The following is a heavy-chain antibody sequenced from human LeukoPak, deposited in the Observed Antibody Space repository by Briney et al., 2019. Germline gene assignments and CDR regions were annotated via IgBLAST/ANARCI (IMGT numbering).Heavy chain of an antibody. Sequence: GASVRDSSNDSGYTLTEVTIRWGPEAPGKGLEWMGRFDPEDGETIYAQKFQGRVTMTEDTSTNTAYMELSSLRSEDTAVYYFATPHVVRCVVHCLHWGGGTLVTVSS. J-gene: IGHJ1*01. V-gene: IGHV1-24*01. D-gene: IGHD2-21*01. CDR3: ATPHVVRCVVHCLH. CDR2: FDPEDGET. CDR1: GYTLTEVT.